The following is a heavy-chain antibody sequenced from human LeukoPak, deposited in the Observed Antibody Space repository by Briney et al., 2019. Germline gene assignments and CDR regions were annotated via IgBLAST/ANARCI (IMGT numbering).Heavy chain of an antibody. V-gene: IGHV4-39*07. CDR1: GGSISSSPYY. CDR3: ASLTTAEAFDI. CDR2: IYYSGTT. D-gene: IGHD3-22*01. Sequence: SETLSLTCTVSGGSISSSPYYWGWIRQPPGEGLEWIGSIYYSGTTHYNPSLESRVTISVDTSKNQFSLKLSSVTAADTAVYYCASLTTAEAFDIWGQGTMVTVSS. J-gene: IGHJ3*02.